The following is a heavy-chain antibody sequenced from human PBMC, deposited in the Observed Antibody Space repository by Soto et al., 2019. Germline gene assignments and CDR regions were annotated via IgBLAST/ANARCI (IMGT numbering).Heavy chain of an antibody. Sequence: GALRLSCAASGFTFSSYSMNWVRQAPGKGLEWVSSISSSSSYIYYADSVKGRFTISRDNAKNSLYLQMNSLRAEDTAVYYCARGRTVKGFDYWGQGTLVTVSS. V-gene: IGHV3-21*01. CDR2: ISSSSSYI. CDR1: GFTFSSYS. J-gene: IGHJ4*02. CDR3: ARGRTVKGFDY. D-gene: IGHD2-2*01.